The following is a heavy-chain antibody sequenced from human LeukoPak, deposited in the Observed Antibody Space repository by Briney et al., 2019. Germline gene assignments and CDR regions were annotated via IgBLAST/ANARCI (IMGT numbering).Heavy chain of an antibody. V-gene: IGHV4-39*01. CDR1: GGSISSCSYY. D-gene: IGHD3-22*01. Sequence: SETLSLTCTVSGGSISSCSYYWVWIRQPPGKGLEWIGSIYYSGSTYYNPSLKSRVTISVDTSKNQFSLNLSSVTAADTAVYYCARLYYDSSGYYQICYFDYWGQGTLVTVSS. CDR2: IYYSGST. J-gene: IGHJ4*02. CDR3: ARLYYDSSGYYQICYFDY.